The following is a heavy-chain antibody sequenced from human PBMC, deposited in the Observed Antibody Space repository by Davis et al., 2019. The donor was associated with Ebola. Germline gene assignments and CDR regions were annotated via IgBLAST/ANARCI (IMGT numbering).Heavy chain of an antibody. J-gene: IGHJ6*02. CDR1: GFTFRSDA. CDR3: AKWRYSSGWYGDGMDV. CDR2: ISAIGGST. Sequence: PGGSLRLSCSASGFTFRSDAMSWVRQAPGKGLEWVSAISAIGGSTFYADSVKGRFTISRDNSKNTLSLQMNSLGAEDTAVYYCAKWRYSSGWYGDGMDVWGQGTTVTVSS. V-gene: IGHV3-23*01. D-gene: IGHD6-19*01.